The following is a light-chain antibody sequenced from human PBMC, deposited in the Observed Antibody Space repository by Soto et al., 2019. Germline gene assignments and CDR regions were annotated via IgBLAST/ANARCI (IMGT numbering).Light chain of an antibody. CDR1: QSVSSY. CDR2: DAS. V-gene: IGKV3-15*01. J-gene: IGKJ1*01. Sequence: EIVMTQSPATLSVSPWERATLSCRASQSVSSYLAWYQQKPGQAPRLLIYDASTRATGIPVRFSGSGSGTEFTLTISSLQSEDFGVYYCQQNKDWPGTFGQGTKVDIK. CDR3: QQNKDWPGT.